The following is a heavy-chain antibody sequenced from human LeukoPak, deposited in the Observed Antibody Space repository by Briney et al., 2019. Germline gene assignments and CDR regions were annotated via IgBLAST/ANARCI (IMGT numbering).Heavy chain of an antibody. CDR3: ARHTQTNPLYFKAGTGAFDI. Sequence: GASVKVSCKASGYTFTSYAMHWVRQAPGQRLEWMGWINAGNGNTKYSQKFQGRVTITRDTSASTAYMELSSLRSEDTAVYYCARHTQTNPLYFKAGTGAFDIWGQGTMVTVSS. V-gene: IGHV1-3*01. CDR2: INAGNGNT. D-gene: IGHD6-13*01. J-gene: IGHJ3*02. CDR1: GYTFTSYA.